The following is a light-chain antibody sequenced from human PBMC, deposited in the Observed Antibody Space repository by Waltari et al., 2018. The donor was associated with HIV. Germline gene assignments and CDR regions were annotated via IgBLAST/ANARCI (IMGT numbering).Light chain of an antibody. CDR2: EVT. J-gene: IGLJ3*02. Sequence: QSALTQPPSASGSLGQSVTISCTGSSSDIGAYDFVSWFRQHPHSAPKLLLYEVTRRPSTVSARFSGSRSGNTAFLTVAGLQPDDEATYFCSSYGDSLRVLFGGGTNVTVL. V-gene: IGLV2-8*01. CDR3: SSYGDSLRVL. CDR1: SSDIGAYDF.